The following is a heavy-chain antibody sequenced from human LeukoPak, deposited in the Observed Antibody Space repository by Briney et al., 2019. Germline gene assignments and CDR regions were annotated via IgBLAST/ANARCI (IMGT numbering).Heavy chain of an antibody. D-gene: IGHD1-26*01. CDR2: ISSDGSRP. CDR1: GFTVSSHW. V-gene: IGHV3-74*01. Sequence: GGSLRLSCAASGFTVSSHWMHWVRQAPGKGLVWVSGISSDGSRPRYADSVNGRFTISRDNAKNTLYLQMNSLRAEDTAVYFCVRDGQGSTPLDYWGQGTLVTVSS. CDR3: VRDGQGSTPLDY. J-gene: IGHJ4*02.